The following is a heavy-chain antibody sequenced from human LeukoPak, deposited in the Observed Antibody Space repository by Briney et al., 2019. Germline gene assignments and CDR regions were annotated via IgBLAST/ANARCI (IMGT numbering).Heavy chain of an antibody. V-gene: IGHV3-23*01. Sequence: GGSLRLSCAASGLTFSSYAMSWVRQAPGKGLEWVSAISGSGGSTYYADSVKGRFTISRDNSKNTLYLQMNSLRAEDTAVYYCAKDLGVVVPAAISAGGYWGQGTLVTVSS. J-gene: IGHJ4*02. D-gene: IGHD2-2*02. CDR1: GLTFSSYA. CDR2: ISGSGGST. CDR3: AKDLGVVVPAAISAGGY.